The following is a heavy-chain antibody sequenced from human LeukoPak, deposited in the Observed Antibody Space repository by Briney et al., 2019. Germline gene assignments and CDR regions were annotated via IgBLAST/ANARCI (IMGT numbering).Heavy chain of an antibody. D-gene: IGHD2-2*01. CDR1: GFTFSKYG. J-gene: IGHJ5*02. Sequence: GGSLRLSCAASGFTFSKYGMTWVCQAPGKGLEWVSALSASGGTTYYADSVKGRFTTSRDNSKTTLYLQMNSLRAEDTAVYYCAILPREYCRSTGYHNWFDTWGQGTLVTVSS. CDR2: LSASGGTT. V-gene: IGHV3-23*01. CDR3: AILPREYCRSTGYHNWFDT.